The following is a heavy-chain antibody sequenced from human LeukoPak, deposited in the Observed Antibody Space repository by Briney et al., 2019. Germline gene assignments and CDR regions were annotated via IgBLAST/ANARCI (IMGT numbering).Heavy chain of an antibody. J-gene: IGHJ5*02. Sequence: RSQTLSLTCAISGDSVSSNSVTWNWIRQSPSRGLEWLGRTYYGSTWYNDYAVSVRGRITVNPDTSKNQFSLHLNSVTPEDTAVYYCARRLTQYDCFDPWGQGILVTVSS. CDR3: ARRLTQYDCFDP. CDR2: TYYGSTWYN. V-gene: IGHV6-1*01. CDR1: GDSVSSNSVT. D-gene: IGHD2-2*01.